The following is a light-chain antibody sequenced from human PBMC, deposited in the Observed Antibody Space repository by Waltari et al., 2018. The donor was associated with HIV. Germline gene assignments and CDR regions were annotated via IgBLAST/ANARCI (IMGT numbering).Light chain of an antibody. Sequence: QSALTQPDSVSGSPGQSITISCTGTSSDVGGYNYVSWYQQHPGKAPKLMIYDVSNLPSGVSVRFSGSKSGNTASLAISGLQAEDEADYYCSSYTSSSTLVFGGGTKLTVL. V-gene: IGLV2-14*01. CDR3: SSYTSSSTLV. J-gene: IGLJ2*01. CDR2: DVS. CDR1: SSDVGGYNY.